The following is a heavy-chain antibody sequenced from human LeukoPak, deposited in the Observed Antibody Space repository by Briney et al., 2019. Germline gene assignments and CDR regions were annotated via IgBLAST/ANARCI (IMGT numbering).Heavy chain of an antibody. Sequence: GGSRRLSCATSGFTFSSYGMHWVRQAPGKGLEWVAFIRNDGTKKDYGDAVKGRFTISRDNPKNTLYLQMNSLRAEDTAVYYCAKEWAYSSGWTYYYYYYMDVWGKGTTVTVSS. CDR3: AKEWAYSSGWTYYYYYYMDV. J-gene: IGHJ6*03. CDR2: IRNDGTKK. CDR1: GFTFSSYG. D-gene: IGHD6-19*01. V-gene: IGHV3-30*02.